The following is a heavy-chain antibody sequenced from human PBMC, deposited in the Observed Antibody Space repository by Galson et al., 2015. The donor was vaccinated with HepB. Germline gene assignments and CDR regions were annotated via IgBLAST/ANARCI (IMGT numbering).Heavy chain of an antibody. J-gene: IGHJ5*02. V-gene: IGHV1-69*04. CDR3: ARAGYSSGWYTP. D-gene: IGHD6-19*01. Sequence: QSGAEVKKPGASVKVSCKASGGTFSSYAISWVRQAPGQGLEWMGRIIPILGIANYAQKFQGRVTITADKSTSTAYMELSSLRSEDTAVYYCARAGYSSGWYTPWGQGTLVTVSS. CDR1: GGTFSSYA. CDR2: IIPILGIA.